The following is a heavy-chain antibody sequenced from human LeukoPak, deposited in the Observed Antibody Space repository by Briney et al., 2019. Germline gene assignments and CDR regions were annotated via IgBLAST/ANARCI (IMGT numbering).Heavy chain of an antibody. J-gene: IGHJ3*02. V-gene: IGHV3-74*01. CDR1: GFIFSSYW. D-gene: IGHD5-24*01. CDR3: ARAPTRRDAFDI. Sequence: GGSLRLSCAASGFIFSSYWMHWVRHAPGKGLAWVSRINTDGSSTSYADSVKGRFTISRDNAKNTLYLQMNSLRAEDTAVYYCARAPTRRDAFDIWGQGTMVTVSS. CDR2: INTDGSST.